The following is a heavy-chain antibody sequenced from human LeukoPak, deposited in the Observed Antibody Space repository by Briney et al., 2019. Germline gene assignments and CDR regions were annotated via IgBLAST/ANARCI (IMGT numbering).Heavy chain of an antibody. CDR2: IFYSGST. J-gene: IGHJ4*02. CDR1: SGSISTSNYY. D-gene: IGHD6-13*01. CDR3: ARRTPSIAAAAIDY. Sequence: PSETLSLTCTVSSGSISTSNYYWGWVRQPPGKPLEWIGNIFYSGSTYYNPSLKSRVTISVDTSKNQFSLKLSSVTAADTAVYYCARRTPSIAAAAIDYWGQGTLVTVSS. V-gene: IGHV4-39*01.